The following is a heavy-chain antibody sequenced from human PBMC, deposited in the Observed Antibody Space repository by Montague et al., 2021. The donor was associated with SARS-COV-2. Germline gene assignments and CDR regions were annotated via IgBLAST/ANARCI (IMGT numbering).Heavy chain of an antibody. CDR1: GGSVSSGSYY. D-gene: IGHD1-14*01. J-gene: IGHJ4*02. CDR2: IYYTGST. V-gene: IGHV4-61*01. CDR3: ARISGITSWYYDY. Sequence: SETLSLTSTLSGGSVSSGSYYWSWIRQPPGKGLQSIGYIYYTGSTNYNPSLQSRVTISVDSSKNQFSVRLSSVTAADTAVYYCARISGITSWYYDYWGQGTLVTVSS.